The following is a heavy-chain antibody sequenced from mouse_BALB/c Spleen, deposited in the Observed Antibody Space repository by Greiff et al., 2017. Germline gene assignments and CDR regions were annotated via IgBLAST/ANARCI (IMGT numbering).Heavy chain of an antibody. D-gene: IGHD3-1*01. V-gene: IGHV1-14*01. CDR1: GYTFTSYV. J-gene: IGHJ3*01. CDR3: ASGLLFGAWFAY. Sequence: VQLKQSGPELVKPGASVKMSCKASGYTFTSYVMHWMKQKPGQGLEWIGYINPYNDGTKYNEKFKGKATLTSDKSSSTAYMELSSLTSEDSAVYYCASGLLFGAWFAYWGQGTLVTVSA. CDR2: INPYNDGT.